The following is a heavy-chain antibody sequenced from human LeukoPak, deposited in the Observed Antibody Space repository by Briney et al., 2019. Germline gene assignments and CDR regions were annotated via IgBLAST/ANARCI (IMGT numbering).Heavy chain of an antibody. CDR2: ISYDGSNK. CDR3: ARDRITGTLDY. CDR1: GFTFSSYA. V-gene: IGHV3-30-3*01. D-gene: IGHD1-20*01. Sequence: PGRSLRLSCAASGFTFSSYAMHWVRQAPGKGLEWVAVISYDGSNKYYADPVKGRFTISRDNSKNTLYLQMNSLRAEDTAVYYCARDRITGTLDYWGQGTLVTVSS. J-gene: IGHJ4*02.